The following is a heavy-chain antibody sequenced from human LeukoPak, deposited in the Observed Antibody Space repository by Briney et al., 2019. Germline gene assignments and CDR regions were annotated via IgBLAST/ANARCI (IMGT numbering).Heavy chain of an antibody. J-gene: IGHJ4*02. CDR3: AREGYCSSTSCPGFDY. CDR1: GGSISSYY. CDR2: IYYSGST. D-gene: IGHD2-2*01. Sequence: SETLSLTCTVSGGSISSYYWSWIRQPPGKGLEWIGYIYYSGSTNYNPSLKSRVTISVDTSKNQFSLKLSSVTAADTAAYYCAREGYCSSTSCPGFDYWGQGTLVTVSS. V-gene: IGHV4-59*01.